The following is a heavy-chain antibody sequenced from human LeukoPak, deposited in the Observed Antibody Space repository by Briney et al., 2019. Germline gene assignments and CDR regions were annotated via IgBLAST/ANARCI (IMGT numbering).Heavy chain of an antibody. D-gene: IGHD3-9*01. CDR2: ISSSSSTI. J-gene: IGHJ1*01. CDR3: ARDILTGSQSRFQH. Sequence: GGFLRPSCAASGFTFSSYSMTWVRQAPGKGLEWVSYISSSSSTIYYADSVKGRFTISRDNAKNSLYLQMNSLRAEDTAVYYCARDILTGSQSRFQHWGQGTLVTVSS. V-gene: IGHV3-48*04. CDR1: GFTFSSYS.